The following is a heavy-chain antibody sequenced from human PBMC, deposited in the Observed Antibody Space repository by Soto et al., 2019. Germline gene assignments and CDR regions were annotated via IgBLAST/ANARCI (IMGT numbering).Heavy chain of an antibody. D-gene: IGHD1-26*01. Sequence: SQTLSLTCAISGDSVSSNSAAWNCIRQSPSRGLEWLGRTYYRSKWYNDYAVSVKSRITINPDTSKNQFSLQLNSVTPEDTAVYYCARDVATIGPTVHWFDPWGQGTLVTVSS. CDR1: GDSVSSNSAA. J-gene: IGHJ5*02. CDR2: TYYRSKWYN. V-gene: IGHV6-1*01. CDR3: ARDVATIGPTVHWFDP.